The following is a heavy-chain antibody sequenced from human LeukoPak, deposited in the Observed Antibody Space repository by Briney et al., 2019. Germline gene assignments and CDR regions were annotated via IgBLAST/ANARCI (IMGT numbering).Heavy chain of an antibody. J-gene: IGHJ4*02. CDR2: INHSGST. V-gene: IGHV4-34*01. CDR3: ARDHYYDSSGYYPYYFDY. CDR1: GFTFSTYW. D-gene: IGHD3-22*01. Sequence: PGGSLRLSCAASGFTFSTYWMSWIRQPPGKGLEWIGEINHSGSTNYNPSLKSRVTISVDTSKNQFSLKLSSVTAADTAVYYCARDHYYDSSGYYPYYFDYWGQGTLVTVSS.